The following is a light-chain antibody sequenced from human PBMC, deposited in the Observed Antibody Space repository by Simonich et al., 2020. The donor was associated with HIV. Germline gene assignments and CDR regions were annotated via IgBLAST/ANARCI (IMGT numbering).Light chain of an antibody. CDR3: QQNDDLPLA. CDR1: QDITNS. V-gene: IGKV1-33*01. J-gene: IGKJ4*01. Sequence: DIQMTQSPSSLSASVGDRVTITCQASQDITNSLNWYQQKSGKAPKVLIYDASNLETGFPLRFSGSRSGTNFTFTISSLQAEDIATYYCQQNDDLPLAFGGGTKVEIK. CDR2: DAS.